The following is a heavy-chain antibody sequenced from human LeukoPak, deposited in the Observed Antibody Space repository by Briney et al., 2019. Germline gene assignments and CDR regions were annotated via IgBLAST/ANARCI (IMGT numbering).Heavy chain of an antibody. Sequence: SETLSLTCTVSGGSISSGGYYWSWIRQHPGKGLEWIGYIYYSGSTYYNPSLKSRVTISVDTSKNQFSLKLSSVTAADTAVYYCARAGIVVVPAAVGGDPFDYWGQGTLVTVSS. J-gene: IGHJ4*02. D-gene: IGHD2-2*01. CDR1: GGSISSGGYY. V-gene: IGHV4-31*03. CDR2: IYYSGST. CDR3: ARAGIVVVPAAVGGDPFDY.